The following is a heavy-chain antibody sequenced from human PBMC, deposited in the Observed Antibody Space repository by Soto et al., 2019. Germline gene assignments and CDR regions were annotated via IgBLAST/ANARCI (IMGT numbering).Heavy chain of an antibody. J-gene: IGHJ6*02. Sequence: TGGSLRLSCAASGFSFSNCWMHWVRQAPGMGLVWVSHINSDGSSTTYADSVKGRFTISRDNAKNTLYLQMNSLRAEDTAVYCCARAIGYYGIDVWGQGTTVTVSS. D-gene: IGHD3-22*01. CDR2: INSDGSST. CDR3: ARAIGYYGIDV. V-gene: IGHV3-74*01. CDR1: GFSFSNCW.